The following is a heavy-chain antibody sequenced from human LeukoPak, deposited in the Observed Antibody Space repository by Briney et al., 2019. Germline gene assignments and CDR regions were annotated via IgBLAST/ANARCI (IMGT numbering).Heavy chain of an antibody. CDR3: ASPSYYYDSSGYYLGY. J-gene: IGHJ4*02. V-gene: IGHV3-43*01. CDR1: GFTFEDFS. Sequence: GGSLRLSCAASGFTFEDFSMHWVRQVPGKGLEWISLIDWDGGITYYADSVKGRFTVSRDTSKNTLYLQMNSLRAEDTAVYYCASPSYYYDSSGYYLGYWGQGTLVTVSS. CDR2: IDWDGGIT. D-gene: IGHD3-22*01.